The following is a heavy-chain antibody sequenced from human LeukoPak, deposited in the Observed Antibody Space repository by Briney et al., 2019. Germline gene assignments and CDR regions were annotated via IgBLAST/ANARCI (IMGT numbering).Heavy chain of an antibody. CDR1: GYTFSDDY. Sequence: ASVKVSCKASGYTFSDDYIHWVRQAPGQGLEWIGWTNPNNGGTHYALKFQDRVSMTRDTSTTTAYMELRSLSADDTAVYYCAREAGLDLVNGHSYYLRHWGQGTLVTVFS. CDR3: AREAGLDLVNGHSYYLRH. V-gene: IGHV1-2*02. J-gene: IGHJ4*01. D-gene: IGHD2/OR15-2a*01. CDR2: TNPNNGGT.